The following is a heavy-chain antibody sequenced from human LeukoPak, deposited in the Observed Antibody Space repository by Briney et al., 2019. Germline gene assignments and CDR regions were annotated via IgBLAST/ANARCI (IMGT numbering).Heavy chain of an antibody. Sequence: ASVKVSCKASGYTFTSYGISWVRQAPGQGVEWMGWISAYNGNTNYAQKLQGRVTMTTDTSTSTAYMELRSLRSDDTAVYYCARSGYSSSWSPYYFDYWGQGTLVTVSS. CDR3: ARSGYSSSWSPYYFDY. J-gene: IGHJ4*02. CDR2: ISAYNGNT. D-gene: IGHD6-13*01. V-gene: IGHV1-18*01. CDR1: GYTFTSYG.